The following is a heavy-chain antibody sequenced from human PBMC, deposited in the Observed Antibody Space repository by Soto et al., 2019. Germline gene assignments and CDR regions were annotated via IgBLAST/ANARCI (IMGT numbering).Heavy chain of an antibody. CDR3: ATPQLWGRQYDYRSPATASLYRSGLSV. Sequence: QVLLAQSGAEVKKPGSSVKVSCQTSRGTFNSSPISWVRQAPGQGLEWLGGIVPVFGMVNYAQQFQDRLNFPRDESTTSVCVEVRRLTPEDTAVYCCATPQLWGRQYDYRSPATASLYRSGLSVWGQGTTVIVSS. CDR1: RGTFNSSP. V-gene: IGHV1-69*01. CDR2: IVPVFGMV. D-gene: IGHD3-16*01. J-gene: IGHJ6*02.